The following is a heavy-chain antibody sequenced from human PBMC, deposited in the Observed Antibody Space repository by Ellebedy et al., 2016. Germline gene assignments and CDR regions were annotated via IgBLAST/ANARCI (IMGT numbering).Heavy chain of an antibody. J-gene: IGHJ6*02. D-gene: IGHD5-24*01. CDR2: IVVGSGNT. CDR3: GRGLRDYGMDV. V-gene: IGHV1-58*01. CDR1: GFTFTSSA. Sequence: SVKVSXXASGFTFTSSAVQWVRQARGQRLEWIGWIVVGSGNTNYPQKFQERVTITRDMSTSTAYMELSSLRSEDTAVYYCGRGLRDYGMDVWGQGTTVTVSS.